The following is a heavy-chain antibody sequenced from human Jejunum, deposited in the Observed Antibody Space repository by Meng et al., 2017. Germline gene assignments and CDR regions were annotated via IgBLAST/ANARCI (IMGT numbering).Heavy chain of an antibody. CDR2: INDSGST. D-gene: IGHD4-11*01. CDR3: ARGNEYSNYGADF. V-gene: IGHV4-34*01. Sequence: QVKLQQWGAGRLRPSENLSLTGAVYGGSISDYYWTWIRQPPGKGLEWIGEINDSGSTNYNPSLKSRVTISVDTSKSQFYLRVSSVTAADTAVYYCARGNEYSNYGADFWGQGTLVTVSS. CDR1: GGSISDYY. J-gene: IGHJ4*02.